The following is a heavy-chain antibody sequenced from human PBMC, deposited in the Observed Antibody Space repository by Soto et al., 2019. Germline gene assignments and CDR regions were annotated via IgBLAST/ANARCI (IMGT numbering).Heavy chain of an antibody. J-gene: IGHJ5*02. V-gene: IGHV3-23*01. CDR2: ISGSGGST. CDR3: ANGGYNWKYVARKTPTTINWFDP. CDR1: GFTFSSYA. D-gene: IGHD1-7*01. Sequence: PGGSLRLSCAASGFTFSSYAMSWVRQAPGKGLEWVSAISGSGGSTYYADSVKGRFTISRDNSKNTLYLQMNSLRAEDTAVYYCANGGYNWKYVARKTPTTINWFDPWGLGTLVTVS.